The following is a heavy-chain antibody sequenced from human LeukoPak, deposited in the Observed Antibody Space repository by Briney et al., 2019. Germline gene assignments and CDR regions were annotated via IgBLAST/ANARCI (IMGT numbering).Heavy chain of an antibody. CDR1: GGSISSGGYY. Sequence: TSETLSLTCIVSGGSISSGGYYWSWIRQHPGKGPEWIGYIYYSGSTYYNPSLKSRVTISVDTSKNQFSLKLSSVTAADTAVYYCARGGGYSGYDLDYWGQGTLVTVSS. J-gene: IGHJ4*02. CDR3: ARGGGYSGYDLDY. CDR2: IYYSGST. V-gene: IGHV4-31*03. D-gene: IGHD5-12*01.